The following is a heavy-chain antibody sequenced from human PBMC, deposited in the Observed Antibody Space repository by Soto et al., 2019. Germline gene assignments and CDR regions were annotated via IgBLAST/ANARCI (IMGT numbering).Heavy chain of an antibody. V-gene: IGHV3-30-3*01. J-gene: IGHJ6*02. CDR2: ITYDGSNK. CDR1: GFTFSSYA. Sequence: QVQLVESGGGVVQPGRSLRLSCAASGFTFSSYAMHWVRQAPGKGLEWVAVITYDGSNKYYADSVKGRFTISRDNSKNTLYLQRNSLRAEDTAVYYCARFGLGTIFPWSSREGMDVWGQGTTVTVSS. D-gene: IGHD3-3*01. CDR3: ARFGLGTIFPWSSREGMDV.